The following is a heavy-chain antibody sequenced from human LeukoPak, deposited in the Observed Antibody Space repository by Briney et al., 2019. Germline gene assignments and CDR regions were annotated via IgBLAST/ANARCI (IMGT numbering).Heavy chain of an antibody. D-gene: IGHD3-22*01. Sequence: PGGSLRLSCAASGFTFRDYFMSWIRQAPGKGLEWVVYTNTAGNTIYYADSMKGRFTISRDNAKNSLYLQMNTLRAEDTAVYYCARATYDSSAVDAFDIWGQGTMVTVSP. CDR3: ARATYDSSAVDAFDI. CDR1: GFTFRDYF. V-gene: IGHV3-11*01. CDR2: TNTAGNTI. J-gene: IGHJ3*02.